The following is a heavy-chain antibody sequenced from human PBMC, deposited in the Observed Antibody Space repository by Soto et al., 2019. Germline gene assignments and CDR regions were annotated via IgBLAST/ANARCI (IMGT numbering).Heavy chain of an antibody. J-gene: IGHJ5*02. CDR1: GYTFTADY. V-gene: IGHV1-2*02. CDR3: ARGGGRGYNELDP. CDR2: INPKSGGT. D-gene: IGHD5-12*01. Sequence: ASVKVSCKASGYTFTADYMHWVRQAPGQGLEWMGWINPKSGGTYHAQNFQGRVTMTRDTSTTTAYMELASLRSDDTAVYYCARGGGRGYNELDPWGHGTLVTVSS.